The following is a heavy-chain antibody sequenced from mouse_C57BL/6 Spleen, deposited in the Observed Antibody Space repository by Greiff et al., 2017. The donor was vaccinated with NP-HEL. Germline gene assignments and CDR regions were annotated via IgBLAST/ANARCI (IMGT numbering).Heavy chain of an antibody. V-gene: IGHV5-16*01. J-gene: IGHJ4*01. CDR2: INYDGSST. CDR3: AREGDSYYYAMDF. CDR1: GFTFSDYY. Sequence: EVQRVESEGGLVQPGSSMKLSCTASGFTFSDYYMAWVRQVPEKGLEWVANINYDGSSTYYLDSLKSRFIISRDNAKNILYLQMSSLKSEDTATYYCAREGDSYYYAMDFWGQGTSVTVSS.